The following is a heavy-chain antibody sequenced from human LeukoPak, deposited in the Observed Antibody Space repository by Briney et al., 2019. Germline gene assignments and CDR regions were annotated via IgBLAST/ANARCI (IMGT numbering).Heavy chain of an antibody. V-gene: IGHV3-7*01. CDR1: GFTFSSYW. J-gene: IGHJ4*02. Sequence: GGSLRLSCAASGFTFSSYWMTWVRQAPGKGPEWVANIEQNGNEKYYVDSVKGRFTISRDNAKNSLYLQMNSLRAEDTAVYYCASGSPEGPSDYWGQGTLVTVSS. CDR3: ASGSPEGPSDY. CDR2: IEQNGNEK.